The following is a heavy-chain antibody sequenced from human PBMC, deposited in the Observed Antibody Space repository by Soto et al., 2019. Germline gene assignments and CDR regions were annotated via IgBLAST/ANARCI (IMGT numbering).Heavy chain of an antibody. CDR2: FIRVSGPA. CDR3: AKMICSGGSCYSGWFDP. CDR1: GGTFSSFT. D-gene: IGHD2-15*01. Sequence: QVQLVQSGAEVKKPGSSVKVSCKASGGTFSSFTISWVRQAPGQGLEWMGGFIRVSGPAHYAQQFQGRVTLTADESSNTTYMELSSLRSADTAVYYCAKMICSGGSCYSGWFDPWGQGPLVIVAS. J-gene: IGHJ5*02. V-gene: IGHV1-69*01.